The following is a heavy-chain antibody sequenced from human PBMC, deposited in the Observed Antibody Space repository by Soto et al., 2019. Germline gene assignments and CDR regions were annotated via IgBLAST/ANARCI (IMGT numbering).Heavy chain of an antibody. Sequence: GGSLRLSCAASGFTFSDYYMSWIRQAPGKGLEWVSYISSSGSTIYYADSVKGRFTISRDNAKNSLYLQMNSLRAEDTAVYYCARALRGLYDFWFPFDPWGQGTLVTVSS. CDR1: GFTFSDYY. V-gene: IGHV3-11*01. D-gene: IGHD3-3*01. CDR2: ISSSGSTI. CDR3: ARALRGLYDFWFPFDP. J-gene: IGHJ5*02.